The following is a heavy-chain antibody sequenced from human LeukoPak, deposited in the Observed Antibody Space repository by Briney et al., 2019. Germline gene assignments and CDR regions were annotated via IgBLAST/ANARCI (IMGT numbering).Heavy chain of an antibody. Sequence: PSETLSLTCAVYGGSFSGYYWSWIRQPPGKGLEWIGEINHSGSTNYNPSLKSRVTMSVDTSKNQFSLKLSSVTAADTAVYFCARIWGGASHWGQGTLVTVSS. CDR2: INHSGST. V-gene: IGHV4-34*01. CDR3: ARIWGGASH. J-gene: IGHJ4*02. D-gene: IGHD2-21*01. CDR1: GGSFSGYY.